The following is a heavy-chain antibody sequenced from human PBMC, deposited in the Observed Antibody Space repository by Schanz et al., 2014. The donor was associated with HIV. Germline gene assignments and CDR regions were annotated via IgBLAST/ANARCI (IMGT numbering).Heavy chain of an antibody. V-gene: IGHV3-21*06. CDR3: ARGSWYSSGWVDDQYYYDVDV. D-gene: IGHD6-19*01. CDR2: ISSSGGYI. Sequence: VQLVESGGGLVRPGESLRLSCLASGFTFNNYAINWVRQAPGKGLEWLSSISSSGGYIYYADSVKGRFTISRDNSKNSVFLQMDRLRAEDTAVYYCARGSWYSSGWVDDQYYYDVDVWGQGTTVTVSS. CDR1: GFTFNNYA. J-gene: IGHJ6*02.